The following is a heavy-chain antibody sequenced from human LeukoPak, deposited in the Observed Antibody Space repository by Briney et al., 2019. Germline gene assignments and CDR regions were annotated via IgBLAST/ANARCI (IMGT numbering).Heavy chain of an antibody. V-gene: IGHV4-59*08. Sequence: SETLSLTCTVSGGSISSYYWSWIRQPPGKGLEWIGYIYYSGSTNYNPSLKSRVTISVDTSKNQFSLKLSSVTAADTAVYYCARQTPTYYDYVWGSYRYGHYYFDYWGQGTLVTVSS. D-gene: IGHD3-16*02. CDR2: IYYSGST. J-gene: IGHJ4*02. CDR3: ARQTPTYYDYVWGSYRYGHYYFDY. CDR1: GGSISSYY.